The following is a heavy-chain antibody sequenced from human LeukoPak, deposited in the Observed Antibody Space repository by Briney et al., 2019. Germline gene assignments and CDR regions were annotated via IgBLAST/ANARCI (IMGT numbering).Heavy chain of an antibody. CDR1: GFTFSSYA. CDR3: ATVYSSGWLPIAS. CDR2: ISGSDGTT. Sequence: GGSLRLSCAASGFTFSSYAMSWVRQAPGKGLEWVSSISGSDGTTYYADSVKGRFTISRDNSKYTLSLQMNSLRAEDTAVYYCATVYSSGWLPIASWGQGTLVTVSS. D-gene: IGHD6-19*01. V-gene: IGHV3-23*01. J-gene: IGHJ4*02.